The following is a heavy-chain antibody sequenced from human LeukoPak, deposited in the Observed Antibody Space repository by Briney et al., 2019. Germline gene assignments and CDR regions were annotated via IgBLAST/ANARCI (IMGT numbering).Heavy chain of an antibody. CDR2: ISAYNGNT. J-gene: IGHJ4*02. CDR1: GYTFTSYG. V-gene: IGHV1-18*01. Sequence: ASVKVSCKASGYTFTSYGISWVRQAPGQGLEWMGWISAYNGNTNYAQKLQGRVTMTTDTSTSTAYMELRSLRSDDTAVCYCARDLGSWYYYNVDYWGQGTLVTVSS. D-gene: IGHD6-13*01. CDR3: ARDLGSWYYYNVDY.